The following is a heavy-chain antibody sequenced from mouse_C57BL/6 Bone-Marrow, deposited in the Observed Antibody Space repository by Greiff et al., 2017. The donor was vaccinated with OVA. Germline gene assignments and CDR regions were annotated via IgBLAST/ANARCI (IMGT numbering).Heavy chain of an antibody. CDR3: ARGGDSLFAY. Sequence: ESGPGLVKPSQSLSLTCSVTGYSITSGYYWNWIRQFPGNKLEWMGYISYDGSNNYNPSLKNRISITRDTSKNQFFLKLNSVTTEDTATYYCARGGDSLFAYWGQGTLVTVSA. J-gene: IGHJ3*01. V-gene: IGHV3-6*01. D-gene: IGHD2-13*01. CDR1: GYSITSGYY. CDR2: ISYDGSN.